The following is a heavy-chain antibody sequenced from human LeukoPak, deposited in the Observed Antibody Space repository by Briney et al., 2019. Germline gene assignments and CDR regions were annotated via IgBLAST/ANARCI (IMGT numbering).Heavy chain of an antibody. Sequence: PGGSLRLSCAASGLSFSSFAMSWVRQAPARGLEWLSSMKGTGETFYEDSVRGRFTLSSDDSRNTVYLQLNNLRVEDTAVYYCARASWVSSADAVRWGQGTVVTVSS. CDR3: ARASWVSSADAVR. V-gene: IGHV3-23*01. J-gene: IGHJ4*02. D-gene: IGHD3-16*01. CDR2: MKGTGET. CDR1: GLSFSSFA.